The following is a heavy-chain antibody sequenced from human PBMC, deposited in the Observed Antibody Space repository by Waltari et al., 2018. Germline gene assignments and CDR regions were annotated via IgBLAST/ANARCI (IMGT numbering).Heavy chain of an antibody. D-gene: IGHD3-22*01. J-gene: IGHJ4*02. CDR2: INSYGISS. CDR3: ARDDSTGYSYFDY. CDR1: GFSFRSYW. Sequence: EVQLVESGGGLVQPGGSLRLSCAASGFSFRSYWMHWVRQAPGKGLVCVSRINSYGISSSHADSVKCRFTISRDNAKNTLYLQMNSLRVEYTAVYYCARDDSTGYSYFDYWGQGTLVTVSS. V-gene: IGHV3-74*01.